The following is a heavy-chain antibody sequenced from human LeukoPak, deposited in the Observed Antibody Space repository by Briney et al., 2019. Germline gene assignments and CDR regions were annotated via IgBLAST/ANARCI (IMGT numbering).Heavy chain of an antibody. D-gene: IGHD3-22*01. CDR2: ISSSGSTI. V-gene: IGHV3-48*03. CDR3: ARLPRKDYYDSSGYFDY. J-gene: IGHJ4*02. CDR1: GFTFSSYE. Sequence: GGSLRLSCAASGFTFSSYEMNWVRQAPGKGLEWVSYISSSGSTIYYADSVKGRFTISRDNAKNSLYLQMNSLRAEDTAVYYCARLPRKDYYDSSGYFDYWGQGTLVTVSS.